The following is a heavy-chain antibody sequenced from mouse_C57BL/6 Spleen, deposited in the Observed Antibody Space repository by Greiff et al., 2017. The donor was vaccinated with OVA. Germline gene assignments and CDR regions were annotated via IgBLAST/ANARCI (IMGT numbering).Heavy chain of an antibody. CDR3: ARGAIYDGYYGGFAY. D-gene: IGHD2-3*01. V-gene: IGHV1-18*01. CDR2: INPNNGGT. J-gene: IGHJ3*01. Sequence: EVQLQQSGPELVKPGASVKIPCKASGYTFTDYNMDWVKQSHGKSLEWIGDINPNNGGTIYNQKFKGKATLTVDKSSSTAYMELRSLTSEDTAVYYCARGAIYDGYYGGFAYWGQGTLVTVSA. CDR1: GYTFTDYN.